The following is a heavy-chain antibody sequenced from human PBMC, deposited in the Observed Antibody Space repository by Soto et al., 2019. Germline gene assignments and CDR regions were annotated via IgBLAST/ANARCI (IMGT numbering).Heavy chain of an antibody. J-gene: IGHJ6*02. D-gene: IGHD6-19*01. CDR3: ARDREAGYNFYYGLDV. CDR1: GADINTYS. CDR2: IYTSASI. Sequence: SETLSLTCSVSGADINTYSWTWIRQPAGKGLEWIGRIYTSASINYNPSLRGRVTLSVDTSTNQVSLKLASVTAADTAVYYCARDREAGYNFYYGLDVWGQGTTVTVSS. V-gene: IGHV4-4*07.